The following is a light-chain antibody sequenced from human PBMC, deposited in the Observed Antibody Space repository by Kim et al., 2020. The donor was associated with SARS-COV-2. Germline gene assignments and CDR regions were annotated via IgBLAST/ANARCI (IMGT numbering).Light chain of an antibody. CDR2: RSH. CDR1: SSNIGSNY. V-gene: IGLV1-47*01. Sequence: QSVLTQPPSASGTPGQRVTISCSGGSSNIGSNYVNWYQYLPGTAPKVVIYRSHQRPSGVPDRFSGSQAGTSASLAISGLRSEDEADYYCGAWDDRLSSYVFGPGTKVTVL. CDR3: GAWDDRLSSYV. J-gene: IGLJ1*01.